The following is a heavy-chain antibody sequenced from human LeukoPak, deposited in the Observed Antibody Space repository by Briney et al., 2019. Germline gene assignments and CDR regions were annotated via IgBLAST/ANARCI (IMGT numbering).Heavy chain of an antibody. J-gene: IGHJ5*02. CDR1: IFTFDDYD. V-gene: IGHV3-9*01. Sequence: GGSLSLSCAASIFTFDDYDIHGARQAPRKALECVCDISWNSCSIGYADSVKPRLTISRDNAKNYLYLQMNSLRAEHTALYYCAKYRFAYSAYENWFDPWGQGTLVTVSS. D-gene: IGHD5-12*01. CDR2: ISWNSCSI. CDR3: AKYRFAYSAYENWFDP.